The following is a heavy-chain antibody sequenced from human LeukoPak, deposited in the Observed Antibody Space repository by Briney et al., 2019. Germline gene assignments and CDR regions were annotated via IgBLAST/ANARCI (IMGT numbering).Heavy chain of an antibody. CDR2: IYSGGST. D-gene: IGHD3-10*01. CDR3: ARDGSMVRGVIIDY. J-gene: IGHJ4*02. Sequence: GGSLRLSCAASGFTVSSNYMSWVRQAPGKGLEWVSVIYSGGSTYYADSVKGRFTISRDNSKNTLYLQMNSLRAEDTAVYYCARDGSMVRGVIIDYWGQGTLVTVSS. V-gene: IGHV3-66*01. CDR1: GFTVSSNY.